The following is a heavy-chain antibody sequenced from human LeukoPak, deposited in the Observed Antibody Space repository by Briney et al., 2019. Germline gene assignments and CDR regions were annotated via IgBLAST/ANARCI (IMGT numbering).Heavy chain of an antibody. V-gene: IGHV1-18*01. CDR1: GGTFSSYA. CDR3: ARDPSGYDDFDY. Sequence: ASVKVSCKASGGTFSSYAISWVRQAPGQGLEWMGWISAYNGNTNYAQKLQGRVTMTTDTSTSTAYMELRSLRSDDTAVYYCARDPSGYDDFDYWGQGTLVTVSS. J-gene: IGHJ4*02. D-gene: IGHD5-12*01. CDR2: ISAYNGNT.